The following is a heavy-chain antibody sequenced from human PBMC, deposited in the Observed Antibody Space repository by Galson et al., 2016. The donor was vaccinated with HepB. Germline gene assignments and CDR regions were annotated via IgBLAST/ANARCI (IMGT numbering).Heavy chain of an antibody. CDR3: ARSPGGYAFDL. J-gene: IGHJ3*01. Sequence: LSLTCSVSGGSVTYYYWSWIRQPPGKGLEYIGYIYYTGSTNDNPSLNSRVTMSLDTSKNQLSLNLSSVTDADTAIYYCARSPGGYAFDLWGQGTMVIVSS. CDR2: IYYTGST. V-gene: IGHV4-59*02. CDR1: GGSVTYYY. D-gene: IGHD3-10*01.